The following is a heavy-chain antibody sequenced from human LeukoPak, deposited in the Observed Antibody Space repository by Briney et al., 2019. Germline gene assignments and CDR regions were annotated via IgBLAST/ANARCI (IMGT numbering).Heavy chain of an antibody. CDR3: ARLYFVRWFDP. CDR1: GGSTSNSSYF. CDR2: IYYSGST. J-gene: IGHJ5*02. Sequence: SETLSLTCTVSGGSTSNSSYFWGWIRQPPGKGLEWIGSIYYSGSTYYSPSLKSRVTISVDTSKNQFSLKLNSVTAADTAVYFCARLYFVRWFDPWGQGSWSPSPQ. D-gene: IGHD3-10*01. V-gene: IGHV4-39*01.